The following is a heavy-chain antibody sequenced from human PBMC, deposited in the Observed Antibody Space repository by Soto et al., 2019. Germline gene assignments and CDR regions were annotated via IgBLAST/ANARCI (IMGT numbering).Heavy chain of an antibody. CDR1: GHTFTSYD. CDR2: MNPKSGNT. J-gene: IGHJ6*02. CDR3: VRGGAEATFYYYYGMDV. D-gene: IGHD1-26*01. Sequence: QVQLVQSGAEVKKPGASVKVSCKASGHTFTSYDINWVRQATGQGLEWMGWMNPKSGNTGYAQKFQGRVTMTRNTSISTVYMELSSLRSEDTAVYYCVRGGAEATFYYYYGMDVWGQGTAVTVSS. V-gene: IGHV1-8*01.